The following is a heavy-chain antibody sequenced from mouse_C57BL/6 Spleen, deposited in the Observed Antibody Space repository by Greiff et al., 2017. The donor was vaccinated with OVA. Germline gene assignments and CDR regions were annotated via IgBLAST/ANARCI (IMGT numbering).Heavy chain of an antibody. Sequence: QVQLQQSDAELVKPGASVKISCKVSGYTFTDHTIHWMKQRPEQGLEWIGYIYPRDGSTKYNEKFKGKATLTADKSSSTAYMQLNSLTSEDSAVYFCALWGYYGSSWVDAMDYWGQGTSVTVSS. CDR2: IYPRDGST. CDR3: ALWGYYGSSWVDAMDY. V-gene: IGHV1-78*01. D-gene: IGHD1-1*01. CDR1: GYTFTDHT. J-gene: IGHJ4*01.